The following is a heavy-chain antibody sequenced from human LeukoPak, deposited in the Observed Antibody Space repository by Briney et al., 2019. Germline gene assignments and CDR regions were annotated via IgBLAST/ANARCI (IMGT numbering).Heavy chain of an antibody. D-gene: IGHD5-18*01. CDR1: GFTFSSYA. V-gene: IGHV3-23*01. CDR2: LTGSGDST. CDR3: AKWYSYGYAQSYYFDY. J-gene: IGHJ4*02. Sequence: GGSLRLSCAASGFTFSSYAMSWVRQAPGKGLVWVSALTGSGDSTYYADSVKGRFTISRDNSKNTLYLQMNSLRAEDTALYYCAKWYSYGYAQSYYFDYWGRGTLVTVSS.